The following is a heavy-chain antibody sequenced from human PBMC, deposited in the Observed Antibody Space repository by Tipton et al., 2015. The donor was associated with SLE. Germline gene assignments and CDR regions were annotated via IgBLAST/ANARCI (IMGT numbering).Heavy chain of an antibody. CDR3: ARHGMVNYYYYGMDV. D-gene: IGHD4-23*01. Sequence: LRLSCTVSGGSISRIGYYWSWIRQHPGKGLEWIGYIYHTGSTYYNPSLESRLTISIDTSKSQFSLKLRSVTAADTAVYYCARHGMVNYYYYGMDVWGQGTTVTVSS. CDR2: IYHTGST. J-gene: IGHJ6*02. CDR1: GGSISRIGYY. V-gene: IGHV4-31*02.